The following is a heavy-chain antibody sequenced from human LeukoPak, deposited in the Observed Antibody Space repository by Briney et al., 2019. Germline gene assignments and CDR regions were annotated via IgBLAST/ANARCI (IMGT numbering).Heavy chain of an antibody. D-gene: IGHD3-16*02. CDR2: ISSSSSTI. J-gene: IGHJ6*03. CDR1: GFTFSSYS. CDR3: ARSYYDYVWGSYRQHYYYYMDV. V-gene: IGHV3-48*01. Sequence: PGGSLRLSCAASGFTFSSYSMNWVRQAPGKGLEWVSYISSSSSTIYYADSVKGRFTISRDNAKNSLYLQMNSLRAEDTAVYYCARSYYDYVWGSYRQHYYYYMDVWGKGTTVTVSS.